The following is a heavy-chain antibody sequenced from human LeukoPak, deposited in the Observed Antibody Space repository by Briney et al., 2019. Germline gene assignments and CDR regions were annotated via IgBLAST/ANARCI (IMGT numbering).Heavy chain of an antibody. Sequence: PGGSLRLSCAASGFTFSGSAMHWVRQASGKGLEWVGRIRSKANSYVTAYAASVTGRFTISRDDSSNTAYLQMNSLRAEDTAVYYCASLWINYYYYGMDVWGQGTTVTVSS. J-gene: IGHJ6*02. V-gene: IGHV3-73*01. CDR1: GFTFSGSA. D-gene: IGHD2-2*03. CDR2: IRSKANSYVT. CDR3: ASLWINYYYYGMDV.